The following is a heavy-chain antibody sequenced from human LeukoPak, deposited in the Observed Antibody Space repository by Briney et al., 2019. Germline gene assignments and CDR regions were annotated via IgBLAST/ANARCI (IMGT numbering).Heavy chain of an antibody. Sequence: GASEKLSCKSSGATGSSYAISWVRRSPGQAPEWMGGWIPIFGIANYAQKFQGRVTITADKSTSTAYMELSSLRSEDTAVYYCARDRWSTVTHWYFDLCGRRTLVTVSS. CDR3: ARDRWSTVTHWYFDL. V-gene: IGHV1-69*17. D-gene: IGHD4-17*01. CDR2: WIPIFGIA. J-gene: IGHJ2*01. CDR1: GATGSSYA.